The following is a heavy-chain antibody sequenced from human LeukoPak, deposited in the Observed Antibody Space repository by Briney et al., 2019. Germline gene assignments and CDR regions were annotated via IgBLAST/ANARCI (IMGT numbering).Heavy chain of an antibody. V-gene: IGHV1-2*02. CDR1: GYTFTDYY. CDR2: INPNSGGT. Sequence: ASVKVSCKASGYTFTDYYIHWVRQAPGQGLEWMGWINPNSGGTNSAQKFQGRVTMTKDTSISTAYMELSRLRSDDTAMYFCARGIAVVDYWGQGTLVTVSS. D-gene: IGHD6-19*01. J-gene: IGHJ4*02. CDR3: ARGIAVVDY.